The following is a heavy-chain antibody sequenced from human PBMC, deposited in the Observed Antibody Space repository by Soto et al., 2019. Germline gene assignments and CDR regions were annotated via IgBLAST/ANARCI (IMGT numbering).Heavy chain of an antibody. CDR3: ALEPNPYSISSHAFDI. J-gene: IGHJ3*02. CDR1: GITFSSYS. CDR2: ISSTGTYI. V-gene: IGHV3-21*01. D-gene: IGHD6-6*01. Sequence: EVQLVESGGGLVKPGGSLRLSCAASGITFSSYSMNWVRQAPGKGLEWVSSISSTGTYIDYADSVKGSFTISRDNAKNSLFLQMDSPRAEDASLYSSALEPNPYSISSHAFDIWGLSTMVTVSS.